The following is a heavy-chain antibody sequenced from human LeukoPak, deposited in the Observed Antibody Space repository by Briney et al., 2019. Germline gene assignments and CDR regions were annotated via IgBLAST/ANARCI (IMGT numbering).Heavy chain of an antibody. J-gene: IGHJ4*02. Sequence: SETLSLTCTVSGGSISNYYWYWMRQPPGKGLEWVGYTFYSGNAKYNPSLKSRVTISVDTSKNQFSLKLSSVTAADTAVYYCARGPGGSSSSDFDYWGQGTLVTVSS. D-gene: IGHD6-6*01. CDR2: TFYSGNA. V-gene: IGHV4-59*08. CDR1: GGSISNYY. CDR3: ARGPGGSSSSDFDY.